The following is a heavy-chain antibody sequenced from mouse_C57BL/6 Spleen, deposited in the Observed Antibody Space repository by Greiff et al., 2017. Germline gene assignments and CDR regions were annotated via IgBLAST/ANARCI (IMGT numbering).Heavy chain of an antibody. CDR1: GYAFSSYW. J-gene: IGHJ3*01. V-gene: IGHV1-80*01. CDR3: ARRDYYGSSAY. D-gene: IGHD1-1*01. CDR2: IHPGDGDT. Sequence: VKLVESGAELVKPGASVKISCKASGYAFSSYWMNWVKQRPGKGLEWIGQIHPGDGDTNYNGKFKGKATLTADKSSSTAYMQLSSLTSEDSAVYFCARRDYYGSSAYWGQGTLVTVSA.